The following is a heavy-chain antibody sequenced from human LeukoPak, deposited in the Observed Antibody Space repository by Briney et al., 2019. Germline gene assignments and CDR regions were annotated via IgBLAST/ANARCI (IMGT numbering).Heavy chain of an antibody. CDR2: IWYDGSNQ. Sequence: GGSLRLSCTASGFTFSSHGMHWVRQAPGKGLEWVAVIWYDGSNQYYADSVKGRFTISRDNSKHMVYLQMNSLRADDTAVYYCAREAYGGEGPFDIWGQGTMVTVSS. J-gene: IGHJ3*02. CDR1: GFTFSSHG. CDR3: AREAYGGEGPFDI. D-gene: IGHD4-23*01. V-gene: IGHV3-33*01.